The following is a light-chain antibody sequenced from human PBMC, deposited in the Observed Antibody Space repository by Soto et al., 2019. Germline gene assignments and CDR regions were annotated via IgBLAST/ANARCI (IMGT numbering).Light chain of an antibody. V-gene: IGKV1-5*03. CDR1: QSISPW. CDR3: LQQNTYPWT. CDR2: KAS. J-gene: IGKJ1*01. Sequence: DIQMTQSPSTLSASVGDRVTITCRASQSISPWLAWYQQKPGKPPNLLIYKASSLESGVPARFSGSGSGTEFTLTISSLQPEDFATYYCLQQNTYPWTFGQGTKLDIK.